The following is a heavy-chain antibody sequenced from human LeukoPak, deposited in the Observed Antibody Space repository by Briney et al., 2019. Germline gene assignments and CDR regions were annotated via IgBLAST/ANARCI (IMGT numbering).Heavy chain of an antibody. CDR1: GGSLSSGGYY. D-gene: IGHD3-10*01. CDR2: IYYSGST. CDR3: ARDSQLVSEAFDI. Sequence: PSETLSLTCTVSGGSLSSGGYYWSWIRQHPGTGLEWIGYIYYSGSTYYNPSLKSRVTISVDTSKNQFSLKLSSVTAADTAVYYCARDSQLVSEAFDIWGQGTMVTVSS. J-gene: IGHJ3*02. V-gene: IGHV4-31*03.